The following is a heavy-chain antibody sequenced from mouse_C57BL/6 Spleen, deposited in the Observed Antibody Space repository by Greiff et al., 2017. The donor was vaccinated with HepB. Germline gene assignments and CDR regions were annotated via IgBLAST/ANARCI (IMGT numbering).Heavy chain of an antibody. V-gene: IGHV1-72*01. CDR2: IDPNSGGT. Sequence: QVQLKQPGAELVKPGASVKLSCKASGYTFTSYWMHWVKQRPGRGLEWIGRIDPNSGGTKYNEKFKSKATLTVDKPSSTAYMQLSSLTSEDSAVYYCARSGYYGSSYEYFDYWGQGTTLTVSS. D-gene: IGHD1-1*01. CDR3: ARSGYYGSSYEYFDY. J-gene: IGHJ2*01. CDR1: GYTFTSYW.